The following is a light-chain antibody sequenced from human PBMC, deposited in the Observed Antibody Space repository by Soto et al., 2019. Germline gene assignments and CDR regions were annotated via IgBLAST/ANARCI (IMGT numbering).Light chain of an antibody. J-gene: IGKJ4*01. V-gene: IGKV4-1*01. CDR1: QSVLYSADNKNY. CDR3: KQYYITPLT. Sequence: DSVMTQSPDALAVSLGERATINCKSSQSVLYSADNKNYLTWYQQKPGQPPKLLIYWASTRESGVPDRFSGSGSGTDFTLTISSLQAEDGAVYYCKQYYITPLTFGGRTKV. CDR2: WAS.